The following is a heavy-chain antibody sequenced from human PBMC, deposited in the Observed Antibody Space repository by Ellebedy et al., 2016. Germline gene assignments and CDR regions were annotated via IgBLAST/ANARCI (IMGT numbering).Heavy chain of an antibody. V-gene: IGHV3-48*02. J-gene: IGHJ4*02. CDR1: GFNFSDYS. CDR2: ISSSGSTM. CDR3: ARGFCSGTSCHRFFDY. Sequence: GGSLRLXXAASGFNFSDYSMNWVRQAPGKGLEWVSYISSSGSTMYYADSVKGRFTISRDNAKNSLYLQMNSLRDEDTAVYYCARGFCSGTSCHRFFDYWGQGTLVIVSS. D-gene: IGHD2-2*01.